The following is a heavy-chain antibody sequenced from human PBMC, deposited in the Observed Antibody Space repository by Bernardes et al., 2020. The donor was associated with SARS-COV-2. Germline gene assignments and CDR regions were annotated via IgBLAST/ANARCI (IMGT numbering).Heavy chain of an antibody. J-gene: IGHJ5*02. V-gene: IGHV1-24*01. D-gene: IGHD2-15*01. CDR3: ATGPPYCSGGSCYWFDP. CDR1: GYTLAELS. CDR2: FDPEDGET. Sequence: VKVSCEVSGYTLAELSMHWVRQAPGKGLEWMGGFDPEDGETIYAQKFQGRVTMTEDTSTDTAYMELSSLRSEDTAVYYCATGPPYCSGGSCYWFDPWGQGTLVTVSS.